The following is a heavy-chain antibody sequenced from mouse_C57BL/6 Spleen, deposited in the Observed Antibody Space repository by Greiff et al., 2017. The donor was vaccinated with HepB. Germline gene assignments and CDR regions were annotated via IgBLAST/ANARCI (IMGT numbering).Heavy chain of an antibody. CDR3: ARPSTMAHYFDY. Sequence: EVQLQESGPGLVKPSQSLSLTCSVTGYSITSGYYWNWIRQFPGNKLEWMGYISYDGSNNYNPSLKNRISITRDTSKNQFFLKLNSVTTEDTATYYCARPSTMAHYFDYWGQGTTLTVSS. CDR2: ISYDGSN. CDR1: GYSITSGYY. D-gene: IGHD2-1*01. J-gene: IGHJ2*01. V-gene: IGHV3-6*01.